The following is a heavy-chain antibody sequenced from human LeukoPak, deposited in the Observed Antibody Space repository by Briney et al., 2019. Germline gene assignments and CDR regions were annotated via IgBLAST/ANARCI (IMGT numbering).Heavy chain of an antibody. CDR3: ARRYCSGGSCYLDY. CDR1: GFTFSSYG. Sequence: PGRSLRLSCAASGFTFSSYGMHWVRQAPGKGLEWVAVVWYDGSNKYYADSVKGRFTISRDNSKNMLYLQMNSLRAEDTAVYYCARRYCSGGSCYLDYWGQGTLVTVSS. D-gene: IGHD2-15*01. V-gene: IGHV3-33*01. J-gene: IGHJ4*02. CDR2: VWYDGSNK.